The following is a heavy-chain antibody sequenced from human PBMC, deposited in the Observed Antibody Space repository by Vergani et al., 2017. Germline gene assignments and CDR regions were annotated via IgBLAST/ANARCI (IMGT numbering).Heavy chain of an antibody. CDR2: MNPNSGNT. CDR3: ARGTRYCSGGSCRYYFDY. CDR1: GYTFTSYD. V-gene: IGHV1-8*01. D-gene: IGHD2-15*01. J-gene: IGHJ4*02. Sequence: VQLVESGAEVKKPGASVKVSCKASGYTFTSYDINWVRQATGQGLEWMGWMNPNSGNTGYAQKFQGRVTLTMNTSISTAYMELSSLRSEDTAVYYCARGTRYCSGGSCRYYFDYWGQGTLVTVSS.